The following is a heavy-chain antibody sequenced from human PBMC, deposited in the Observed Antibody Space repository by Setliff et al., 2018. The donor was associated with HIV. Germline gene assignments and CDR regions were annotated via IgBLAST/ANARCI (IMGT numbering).Heavy chain of an antibody. V-gene: IGHV4-34*01. Sequence: PSETLSLTCAVYGTSLSGYYWNWIRQSPGKGLEWIGEVDHSGGTKFNPSLKSRVTISLKTSKNQFSLSLSSVTVADTGLYFCARRAGNYLDYWGQGTLVTVSS. CDR1: GTSLSGYY. CDR2: VDHSGGT. CDR3: ARRAGNYLDY. J-gene: IGHJ4*02.